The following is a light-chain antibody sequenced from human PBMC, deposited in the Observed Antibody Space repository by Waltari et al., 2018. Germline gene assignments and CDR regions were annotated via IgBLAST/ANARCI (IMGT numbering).Light chain of an antibody. CDR1: NSNIGSNT. Sequence: QSVLTQPPSASGTPGHRVTISCPGSNSNIGSNTVSWYEQLPGMAPKRLIFRNDQRPSGVPDRFSGSKSGTSASLAISGLQSEDEADYYCAVWDDSLNGWVFGGGTRLTVL. V-gene: IGLV1-44*01. CDR2: RND. CDR3: AVWDDSLNGWV. J-gene: IGLJ3*02.